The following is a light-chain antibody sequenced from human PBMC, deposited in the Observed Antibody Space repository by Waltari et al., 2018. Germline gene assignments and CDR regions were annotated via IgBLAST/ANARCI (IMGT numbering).Light chain of an antibody. CDR3: QQYGSSPPRA. Sequence: EIVLTQSPGPLSLSPGERATLSCRARQSVSSSYLAWYQQKPGQAPRLLIYGASSRSTGIPDRLSGSGSGTDFTLTISRLEAEDFAVYYCQQYGSSPPRAFGEGTKVEIK. V-gene: IGKV3-20*01. CDR2: GAS. CDR1: QSVSSSY. J-gene: IGKJ1*01.